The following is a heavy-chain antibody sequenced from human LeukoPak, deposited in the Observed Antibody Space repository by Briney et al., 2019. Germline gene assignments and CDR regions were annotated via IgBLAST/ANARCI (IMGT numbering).Heavy chain of an antibody. D-gene: IGHD1-26*01. CDR2: MHYSGST. J-gene: IGHJ4*02. CDR3: ARRGTIDSGRPWN. V-gene: IGHV4-39*01. CDR1: GGSINISDYY. Sequence: SETLSLTCTVSGGSINISDYYWGWIRQPPGKGLEWIGSMHYSGSTYYNPSLKSRVTISVDTSKNQFSLKVTSVTAADTAVYYCARRGTIDSGRPWNWGQGTLVSVSS.